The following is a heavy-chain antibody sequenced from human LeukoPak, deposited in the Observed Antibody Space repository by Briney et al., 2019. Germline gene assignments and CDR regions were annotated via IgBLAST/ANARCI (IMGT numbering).Heavy chain of an antibody. Sequence: PGGSLRLSCAASGFTFSSYEMNWGRQAPGKGVEWVSYISSSGSTIYYADSVKGRFTISRDNAKNSLYLQMNSLRAEDTAVYYCAELGITMIGGVWGKGTTVTISS. D-gene: IGHD3-10*02. CDR2: ISSSGSTI. V-gene: IGHV3-48*03. CDR1: GFTFSSYE. CDR3: AELGITMIGGV. J-gene: IGHJ6*04.